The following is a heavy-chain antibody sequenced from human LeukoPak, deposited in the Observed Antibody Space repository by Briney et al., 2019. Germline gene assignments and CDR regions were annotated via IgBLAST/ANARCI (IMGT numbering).Heavy chain of an antibody. Sequence: GGSLRLSCEASGFPFSMYSMAWVRQAPGKGLEWVSVINDRGGYIQDADSVKGRFTISRDNSQNTLFLQMNSLRDEDTAVYYCVKERDRGIEVADDFDYWGQGTLVTVSS. J-gene: IGHJ4*02. CDR2: INDRGGYI. CDR1: GFPFSMYS. D-gene: IGHD6-19*01. V-gene: IGHV3-23*01. CDR3: VKERDRGIEVADDFDY.